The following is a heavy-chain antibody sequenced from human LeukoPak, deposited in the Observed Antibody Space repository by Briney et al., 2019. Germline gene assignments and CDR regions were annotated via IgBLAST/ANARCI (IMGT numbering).Heavy chain of an antibody. V-gene: IGHV4-39*01. CDR2: INYSGTT. J-gene: IGHJ4*02. CDR1: GGSISSSISY. D-gene: IGHD5-18*01. CDR3: ARNVDTAMKNDY. Sequence: SETLSLTCTVSGGSISSSISYWRWIRQPPGKGLDYIGSINYSGTTYYNPSLKSRVTISVDTSTNQFSLKLSSVTAADTAVYYCARNVDTAMKNDYWGQGTLVTVSS.